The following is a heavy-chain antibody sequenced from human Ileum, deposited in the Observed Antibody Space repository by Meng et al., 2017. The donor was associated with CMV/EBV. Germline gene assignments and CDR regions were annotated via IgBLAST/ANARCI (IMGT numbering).Heavy chain of an antibody. CDR1: GGSLTRYH. V-gene: IGHV4-4*07. D-gene: IGHD3-10*01. CDR3: ARAAARGVPVDL. Sequence: SGPRPPRPSETLALTCTVTGGSLTRYHRTWIRPPARKGLEGIGRIHPTGTTDDNPSLRSRVSMSLDKSKNQFSLKLTSVTAADTAVYYCARAAARGVPVDLWGQGTLVTVSS. J-gene: IGHJ5*02. CDR2: IHPTGTT.